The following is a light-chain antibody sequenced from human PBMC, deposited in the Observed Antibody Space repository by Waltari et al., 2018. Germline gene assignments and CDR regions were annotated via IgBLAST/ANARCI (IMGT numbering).Light chain of an antibody. J-gene: IGLJ2*01. V-gene: IGLV1-44*01. CDR3: APWDDSLNDRV. CDR2: SNN. Sequence: HSVLTPSPSASGTPGQRFTISCSGSSSNIDSHTVNWYLQLPGTAPKLLIYSNNQRPSGVPDRFSGSKSGTSASLAIRVLQSEDEANYYCAPWDDSLNDRVIGGGTKPTVL. CDR1: SSNIDSHT.